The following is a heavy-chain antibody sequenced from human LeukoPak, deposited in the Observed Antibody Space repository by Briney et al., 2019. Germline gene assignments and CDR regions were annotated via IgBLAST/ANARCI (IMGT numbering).Heavy chain of an antibody. J-gene: IGHJ6*03. CDR2: INHSGTT. D-gene: IGHD6-13*01. Sequence: SETLSLTCAVYGGSFSGYYWSWIRQPPGKGLEWIGEINHSGTTNYNPSLKSRVTISIDTSRNQFSLKLSSLTAADTGVYYCASSRGYSSSLWYYYMDVWGKGTTVTLSS. CDR1: GGSFSGYY. CDR3: ASSRGYSSSLWYYYMDV. V-gene: IGHV4-34*01.